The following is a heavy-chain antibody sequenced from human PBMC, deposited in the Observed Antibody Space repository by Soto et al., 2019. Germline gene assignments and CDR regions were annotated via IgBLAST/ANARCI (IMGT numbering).Heavy chain of an antibody. V-gene: IGHV4-59*01. J-gene: IGHJ4*02. Sequence: QVQLQESGPGLVKPSETLSLTCTVSGGSIRNYYWSWFRQPPGKGLEWIGSIYYSGGPNYNPSLESRATISVDTSRNQFSLKLSSVTAADTAVYYCARANYFDYWGQGTLVTVSS. CDR3: ARANYFDY. CDR1: GGSIRNYY. CDR2: IYYSGGP.